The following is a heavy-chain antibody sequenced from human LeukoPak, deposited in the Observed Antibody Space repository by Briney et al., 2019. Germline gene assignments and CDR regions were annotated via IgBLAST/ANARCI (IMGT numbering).Heavy chain of an antibody. D-gene: IGHD2/OR15-2a*01. CDR2: IIPIFGTA. CDR3: ARDNRPYYYYYGMDV. J-gene: IGHJ6*04. Sequence: SVKVSCKASGGSFSSYAISWVRQAPGQGLEWMGGIIPIFGTANYAQKFQGRVTITADESTSTAYMELSSLRSEDTAVYYCARDNRPYYYYYGMDVWGKGTTVTVSS. V-gene: IGHV1-69*13. CDR1: GGSFSSYA.